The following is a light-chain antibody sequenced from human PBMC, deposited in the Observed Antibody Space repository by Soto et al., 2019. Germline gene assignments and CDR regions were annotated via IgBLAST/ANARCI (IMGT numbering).Light chain of an antibody. J-gene: IGLJ1*01. CDR2: EVT. CDR3: SSYTSISTLV. Sequence: QSVLTHAASVSGSPGQSVTISGTGTSSDVGGYNYVSWYQQRPGEAPRLLLYEVTNRPSGVSNRFSGYKSCNTASLTISGLQAEDEADYYCSSYTSISTLVFGTGTKVTVL. CDR1: SSDVGGYNY. V-gene: IGLV2-14*01.